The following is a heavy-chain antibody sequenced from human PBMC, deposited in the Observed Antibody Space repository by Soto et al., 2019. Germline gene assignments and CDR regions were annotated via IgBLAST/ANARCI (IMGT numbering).Heavy chain of an antibody. Sequence: EVQLVESGGGLVRPGGSLRLSCAASGFTFNNAYMNWVRQAPGKGLEWVGRIKSKTDGGTTDYAAPVKGRFTISRDDSGTTLYLQMNSLETEDTAVYFCATSQFSRYWYPGGDFDSWGQGTRVTVSS. D-gene: IGHD2-8*02. J-gene: IGHJ4*02. CDR1: GFTFNNAY. CDR3: ATSQFSRYWYPGGDFDS. V-gene: IGHV3-15*07. CDR2: IKSKTDGGTT.